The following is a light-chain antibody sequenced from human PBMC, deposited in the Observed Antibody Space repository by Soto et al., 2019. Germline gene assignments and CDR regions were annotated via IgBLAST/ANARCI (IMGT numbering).Light chain of an antibody. Sequence: AIRMTQSPSSLSASTGDRVTITCRASQGIRNDLGWYQQKPGKAPKLLIYAASSLQSGVPSRFSGSGSGTDFTLTISSLQPEDFATYYCLQDYNYPRTFGQGTKVDI. J-gene: IGKJ1*01. CDR2: AAS. V-gene: IGKV1-6*01. CDR3: LQDYNYPRT. CDR1: QGIRND.